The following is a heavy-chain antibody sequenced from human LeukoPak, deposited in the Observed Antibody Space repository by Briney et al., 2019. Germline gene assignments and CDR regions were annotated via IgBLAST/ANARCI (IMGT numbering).Heavy chain of an antibody. CDR2: FDPEDGET. V-gene: IGHV1-24*01. CDR1: GYTLTELS. D-gene: IGHD5-18*01. CDR3: ATIISKRYSSQY. J-gene: IGHJ4*02. Sequence: ASVTVSCTVSGYTLTELSMHWVRQAPGKGLEWMGGFDPEDGETIYAQKFQGRVTMTEDTSTDTAYMELSSLRSEDTAVYYCATIISKRYSSQYWGQGTLVTVSS.